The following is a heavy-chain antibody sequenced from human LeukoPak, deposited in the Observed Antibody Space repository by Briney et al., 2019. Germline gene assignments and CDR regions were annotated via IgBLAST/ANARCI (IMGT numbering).Heavy chain of an antibody. CDR1: GGSISSGGYS. Sequence: PSETLSLTCAVSGGSISSGGYSWSWIRQPPGKGLEWIGYIYHSGSTYYNPSLKSRVTISVDRSKNQFSLKLSSVTAADTAVYYCARGGDSSGYYYPIDYCGQGTLVTVSS. D-gene: IGHD3-22*01. V-gene: IGHV4-30-2*01. CDR3: ARGGDSSGYYYPIDY. J-gene: IGHJ4*02. CDR2: IYHSGST.